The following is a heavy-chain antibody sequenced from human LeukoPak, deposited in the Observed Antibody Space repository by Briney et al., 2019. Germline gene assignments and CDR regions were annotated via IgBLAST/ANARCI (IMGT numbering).Heavy chain of an antibody. CDR2: IHSSGSTI. V-gene: IGHV3-11*01. Sequence: KPGGSLRLSCAASGFTFSDYYMSWIRQAPGKGLEWVSYIHSSGSTIYYADSVKGRFTISRDNAKNSLYLQMNSLRAEDTAMYYCAKWDRDYGGSHYLDYWGQGTLVTVSA. CDR3: AKWDRDYGGSHYLDY. CDR1: GFTFSDYY. J-gene: IGHJ4*02. D-gene: IGHD4-23*01.